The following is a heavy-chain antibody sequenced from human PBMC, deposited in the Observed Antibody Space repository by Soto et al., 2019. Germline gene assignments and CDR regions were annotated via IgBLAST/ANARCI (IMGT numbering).Heavy chain of an antibody. CDR3: VRGASLNFDY. J-gene: IGHJ4*02. Sequence: EVQLVESGGVVLRPGGSLRLSCAASGFTFDDYGMSWARQAPGKGLEWVSGVNWNGGSTGYADSVKGRFTISRDNAKNSLYLQMNSLRAEDTAFYYCVRGASLNFDYWGQGTLVTVSS. CDR1: GFTFDDYG. V-gene: IGHV3-20*04. D-gene: IGHD1-26*01. CDR2: VNWNGGST.